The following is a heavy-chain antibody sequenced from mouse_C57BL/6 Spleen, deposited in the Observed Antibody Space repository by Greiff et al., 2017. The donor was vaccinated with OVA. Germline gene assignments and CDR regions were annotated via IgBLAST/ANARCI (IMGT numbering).Heavy chain of an antibody. V-gene: IGHV5-17*01. CDR2: ISSGSSTI. J-gene: IGHJ1*03. Sequence: EVQLVESGGGLVKPGGSLKLSCAASGFTFSDYGMHWVHQAPEKGLEWVAYISSGSSTIYYADTVKGRFTISRDNAKNTLFLQMTSLRSEDTAMYYCARPYGNFPYWYFDVWGTGTTVTVSS. CDR1: GFTFSDYG. D-gene: IGHD2-1*01. CDR3: ARPYGNFPYWYFDV.